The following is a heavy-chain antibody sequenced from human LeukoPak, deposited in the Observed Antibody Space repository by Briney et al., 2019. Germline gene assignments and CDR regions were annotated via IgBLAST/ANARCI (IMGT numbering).Heavy chain of an antibody. J-gene: IGHJ5*02. V-gene: IGHV4-59*01. CDR2: IYYSGST. CDR1: GGSISNYY. D-gene: IGHD3-10*01. CDR3: ARGGRIRGIHYYGSGSYEWFDP. Sequence: SETLSLTCTVSGGSISNYYWSWIRQPPGKGLEWIGYIYYSGSTNYNPSLKSRVTISVDTSKNQFSLKLSSVTAADTAVYYCARGGRIRGIHYYGSGSYEWFDPWGQGTLVTVSS.